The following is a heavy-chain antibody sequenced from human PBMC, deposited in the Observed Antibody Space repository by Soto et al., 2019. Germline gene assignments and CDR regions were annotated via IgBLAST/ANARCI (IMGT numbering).Heavy chain of an antibody. J-gene: IGHJ6*03. V-gene: IGHV4-59*01. CDR1: GRSISSYS. CDR3: AREATTVSWNYYYYMDV. CDR2: IYYSGST. D-gene: IGHD4-4*01. Sequence: SETLSPTCPLSGRSISSYSWSWIRPPPGVGLEWIGYIYYSGSTNYHPSHKRRVTVSVDTSKNQFSLKLSSVTAADTAVYYCAREATTVSWNYYYYMDVWGKGTTVTVSS.